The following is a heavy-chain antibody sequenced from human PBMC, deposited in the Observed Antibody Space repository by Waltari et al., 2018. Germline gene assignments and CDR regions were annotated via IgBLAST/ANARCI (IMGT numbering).Heavy chain of an antibody. Sequence: QVQLQESGPGLVKPSETLSLTCTVSGGSPSTYYWSWVRQSPGKGLAWIGYIHYSGSSVYNPSLRSRVAISLDTPNNQFSLRLRSVTAADAAIYYCARADTSTSYFYYYMDVWGKGTTGTVSS. CDR3: ARADTSTSYFYYYMDV. J-gene: IGHJ6*03. CDR1: GGSPSTYY. CDR2: IHYSGSS. D-gene: IGHD1-26*01. V-gene: IGHV4-59*01.